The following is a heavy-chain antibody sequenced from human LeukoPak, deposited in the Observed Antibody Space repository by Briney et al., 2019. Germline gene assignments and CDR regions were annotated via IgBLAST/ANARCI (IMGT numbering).Heavy chain of an antibody. V-gene: IGHV4-38-2*02. Sequence: SSETLSLTCTVSGYSISSGYYWGWIRQPPGKGLEWIGSICHSGSTYYNPSLKSRVTISVDTSKNQFSLRLNSVTAADTAMYYCAKSGGYGLIDYWGQGTRVTVSS. D-gene: IGHD1-26*01. CDR2: ICHSGST. CDR3: AKSGGYGLIDY. CDR1: GYSISSGYY. J-gene: IGHJ4*02.